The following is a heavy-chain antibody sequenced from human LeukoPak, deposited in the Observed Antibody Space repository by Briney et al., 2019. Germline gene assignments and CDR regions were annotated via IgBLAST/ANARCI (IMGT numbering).Heavy chain of an antibody. CDR1: GYTFTSYY. CDR3: ARERYYDSSGYTPGQGDY. D-gene: IGHD3-22*01. V-gene: IGHV1-46*01. CDR2: INPSGGST. J-gene: IGHJ4*02. Sequence: ASVKVSCKASGYTFTSYYTHWVRQAPGQGLEWMGIINPSGGSTSYAQKFQGRVTMTRDTSTSTVYMELSSLRSEDTAVYYCARERYYDSSGYTPGQGDYWGQGTLVTVSS.